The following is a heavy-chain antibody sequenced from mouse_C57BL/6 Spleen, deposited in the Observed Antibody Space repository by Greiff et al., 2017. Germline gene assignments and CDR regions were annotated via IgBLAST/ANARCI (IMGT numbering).Heavy chain of an antibody. CDR1: GFSLTSYG. CDR3: AKNKDYSNYGAMDY. D-gene: IGHD2-5*01. CDR2: IWRGGST. J-gene: IGHJ4*01. V-gene: IGHV2-5*01. Sequence: VQLQQSGPGLVQPSQCLSITCTVSGFSLTSYGVHWVRQSPGKGLEWLGVIWRGGSTDYNAAFMSRLSITKDNSKSQVFFKMNSLQADDTAIYYCAKNKDYSNYGAMDYWGQGTSVTVSS.